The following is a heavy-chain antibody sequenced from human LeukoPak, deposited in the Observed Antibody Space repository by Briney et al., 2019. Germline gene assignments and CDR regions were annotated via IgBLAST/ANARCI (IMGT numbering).Heavy chain of an antibody. Sequence: PRQSLRLSCVAAGFTFNSYAMNWVRQAAGKGLEWDSSISDNGGGTYYADSVKGRFTISRDNSKNTLYLQMNSLMAEDTAVTYCANAGGGMAAMRTLGAFDIWGQGTMVTVSS. CDR2: ISDNGGGT. J-gene: IGHJ3*02. CDR1: GFTFNSYA. CDR3: ANAGGGMAAMRTLGAFDI. V-gene: IGHV3-23*01. D-gene: IGHD2-2*01.